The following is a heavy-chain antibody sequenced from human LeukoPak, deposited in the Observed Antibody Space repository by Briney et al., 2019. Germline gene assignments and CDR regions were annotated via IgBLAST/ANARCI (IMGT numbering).Heavy chain of an antibody. J-gene: IGHJ4*02. V-gene: IGHV4-34*01. D-gene: IGHD5-12*01. CDR2: IHHTGHI. CDR1: GGSFSNYF. Sequence: SETLSLTCAVYGGSFSNYFWNWIRQPPGKGLEWIAEIHHTGHINYNPSLKSRVTVSVDRSKNQFSLKLSSVTAADTAVYYCASSPVSWGFGYSSTYYFDYWGQGTLVTVSS. CDR3: ASSPVSWGFGYSSTYYFDY.